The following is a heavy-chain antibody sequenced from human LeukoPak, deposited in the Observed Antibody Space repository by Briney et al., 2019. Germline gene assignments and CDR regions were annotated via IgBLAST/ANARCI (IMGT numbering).Heavy chain of an antibody. CDR3: ARDLQYYYDSSGYQGRTYNWFDP. V-gene: IGHV7-4-1*02. Sequence: GASVKVSCKASGYTFTSYAMNWVRQAPGQGLEWMGWINTNTGNPTYAQGFTGRFVFSLDTSVSTAYLQISSLKAEDTAVYYCARDLQYYYDSSGYQGRTYNWFDPWGQGTLVTVSS. J-gene: IGHJ5*02. CDR1: GYTFTSYA. CDR2: INTNTGNP. D-gene: IGHD3-22*01.